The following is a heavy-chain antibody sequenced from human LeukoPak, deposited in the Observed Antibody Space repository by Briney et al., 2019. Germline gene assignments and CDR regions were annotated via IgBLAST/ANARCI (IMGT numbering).Heavy chain of an antibody. Sequence: GGSLRLSCAASGFTFSDHYMDWVRQAPGKGLEWVSGISWNSGSIGYADSVKGRFTISRDNAKNSLYLQMNSLRAEDTALYYCAKDISGSLSPGYYFDYWGQGTLVTVSS. D-gene: IGHD3-10*01. CDR2: ISWNSGSI. CDR1: GFTFSDHY. V-gene: IGHV3-9*01. J-gene: IGHJ4*02. CDR3: AKDISGSLSPGYYFDY.